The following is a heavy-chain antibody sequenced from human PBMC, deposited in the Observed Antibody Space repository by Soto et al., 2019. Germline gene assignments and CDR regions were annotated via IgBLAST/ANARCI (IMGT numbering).Heavy chain of an antibody. D-gene: IGHD3-10*01. CDR1: GFTFSSYG. Sequence: GGSLRLSCAASGFTFSSYGMHWVRQAPGKGLEWVAVIWYDGSNKYYADSVKGRFTISRDNSKNTLYLQMNSLRAEDTAVYYCARGRDYGSGSYPYDYYGMDVWGQGTTVTVSS. V-gene: IGHV3-33*01. J-gene: IGHJ6*02. CDR2: IWYDGSNK. CDR3: ARGRDYGSGSYPYDYYGMDV.